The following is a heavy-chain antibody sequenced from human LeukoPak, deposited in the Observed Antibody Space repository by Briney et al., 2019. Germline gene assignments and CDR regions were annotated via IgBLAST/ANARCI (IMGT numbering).Heavy chain of an antibody. CDR1: GGSISSYY. D-gene: IGHD2-2*01. CDR2: IYYSGST. V-gene: IGHV4-59*01. J-gene: IGHJ6*02. Sequence: SEILSLTCTVSGGSISSYYWSWIRQPPGKGLEWIGYIYYSGSTNYNPSLKSRVTISVDTSKNQFSLKLSSVTAADTAVYYCARVRIEGGYWSSTSRPRYYYGMDVWGQGTTVTVSS. CDR3: ARVRIEGGYWSSTSRPRYYYGMDV.